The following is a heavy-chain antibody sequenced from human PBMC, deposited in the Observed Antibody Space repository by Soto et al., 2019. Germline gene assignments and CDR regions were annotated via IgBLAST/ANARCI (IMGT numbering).Heavy chain of an antibody. CDR2: IYYIGTT. V-gene: IGHV4-30-4*01. D-gene: IGHD3-10*01. CDR1: GDSMGSGDYY. Sequence: QVQLQESGPGLVKPSQTLSLTCTVSGDSMGSGDYYWTWIRQPPGKGLEWIGYIYYIGTTFYNTSLESRVNISIDTSKTHFSLRLTSVTAAHTAVYYCSRGSTYYGFLTWGQGTLVTVSS. CDR3: SRGSTYYGFLT. J-gene: IGHJ5*02.